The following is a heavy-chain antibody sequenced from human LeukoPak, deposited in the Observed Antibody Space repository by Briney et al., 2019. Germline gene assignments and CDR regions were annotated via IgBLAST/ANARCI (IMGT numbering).Heavy chain of an antibody. Sequence: KPSETLSLTCTVSGGSISTYYWSWIRQPAGKGLEWIGRIYTSGSTSYNPSLKSRVSMSVDTSKNQFSLRLSSVTAADTAVYYCAREGYQLLSGYFYYYMDVWGKGTTVTVSS. CDR1: GGSISTYY. D-gene: IGHD2-2*01. V-gene: IGHV4-4*07. CDR3: AREGYQLLSGYFYYYMDV. CDR2: IYTSGST. J-gene: IGHJ6*03.